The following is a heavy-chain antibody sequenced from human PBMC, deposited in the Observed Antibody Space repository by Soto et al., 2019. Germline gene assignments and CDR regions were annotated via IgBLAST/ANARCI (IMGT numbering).Heavy chain of an antibody. D-gene: IGHD6-13*01. J-gene: IGHJ4*02. V-gene: IGHV3-21*01. CDR3: AREGSWREFEF. CDR2: ITPSSSYM. CDR1: GFTFSSYS. Sequence: EVQRLESGGGRVQPGGSLRLSCAASGFTFSSYSLNWVRQAPGRGLEWCSSITPSSSYMFYADSEQGRLPISREYAKNSLYPQMNRLRVEDTAVYYCAREGSWREFEFRGQGTLVTVSS.